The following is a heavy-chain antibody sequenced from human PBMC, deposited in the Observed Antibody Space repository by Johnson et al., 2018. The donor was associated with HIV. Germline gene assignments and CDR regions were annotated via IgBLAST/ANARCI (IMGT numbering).Heavy chain of an antibody. CDR2: IKSKPDGGTT. D-gene: IGHD3-10*01. V-gene: IGHV3-15*01. CDR3: TTGISWFGAITFDI. Sequence: VQLVESGGGLVKPGVSLRLSCVASGFIFSNAGMSWVRQAPVKGLEWVGRIKSKPDGGTTDSAAPVKGRFTISRDDSKNTLYLQMNSLKTEDTAVYYCTTGISWFGAITFDIWGQGTMVTVSS. J-gene: IGHJ3*02. CDR1: GFIFSNAG.